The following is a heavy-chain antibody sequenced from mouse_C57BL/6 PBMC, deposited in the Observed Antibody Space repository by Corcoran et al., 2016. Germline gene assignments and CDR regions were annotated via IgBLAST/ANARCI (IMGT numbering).Heavy chain of an antibody. V-gene: IGHV12-3*01. J-gene: IGHJ4*01. CDR1: GFPIPSGYY. CDR2: ITHSGET. CDR3: AGDSSGYYAMDY. Sequence: QMQLQESGPCLVKPSQSLFLTCSITGFPIPSGYYWIWLRQSPGKPLEWMGYITHSGETFYNPSLQSPISITRETSKNQFFLQLNSVTTEDTAMYYCAGDSSGYYAMDYWGQGTSVTVSS. D-gene: IGHD3-2*02.